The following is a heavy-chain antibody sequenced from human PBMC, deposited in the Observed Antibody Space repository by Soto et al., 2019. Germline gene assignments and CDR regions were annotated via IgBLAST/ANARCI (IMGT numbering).Heavy chain of an antibody. Sequence: LILSYAASKFTFSSSGMHWVRQTPGKGLEWVAVISSDGSNNYYADYVKGRFTISRDNSKNTLYLQMNSLRAEDTAVYFCANVGRTDFWSGRYGMDVWGQGTTVTVSS. D-gene: IGHD3-3*01. V-gene: IGHV3-30*18. J-gene: IGHJ6*02. CDR3: ANVGRTDFWSGRYGMDV. CDR1: KFTFSSSG. CDR2: ISSDGSNN.